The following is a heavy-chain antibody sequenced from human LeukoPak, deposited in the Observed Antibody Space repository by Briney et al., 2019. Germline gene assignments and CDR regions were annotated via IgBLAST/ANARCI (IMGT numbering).Heavy chain of an antibody. V-gene: IGHV1-18*01. Sequence: ASVKVSCKASGYTFTSYGISWVRQAPGQWLEWMGWISAYNGNTNYAQKLQGRVTMTTDTSTSTAYMELRSLRSDDTAVYYCARVGSTNYYYYYYMDVWGKGTTVTVSS. CDR3: ARVGSTNYYYYYYMDV. J-gene: IGHJ6*03. D-gene: IGHD2-2*01. CDR2: ISAYNGNT. CDR1: GYTFTSYG.